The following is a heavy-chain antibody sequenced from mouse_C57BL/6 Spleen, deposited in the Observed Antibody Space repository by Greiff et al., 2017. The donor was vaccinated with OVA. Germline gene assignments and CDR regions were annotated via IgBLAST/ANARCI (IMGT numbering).Heavy chain of an antibody. CDR3: ARGGSGYTLFAY. D-gene: IGHD3-1*01. CDR2: IYPGSGST. J-gene: IGHJ3*01. Sequence: QVQLQQSGAELVKPGASVTMSCKASGYTFTSYWITWVKQRPGQGLEWIGDIYPGSGSTNYNEKFKGKATLTVDTSSSTAYMQLSSLTSEDSAVYYGARGGSGYTLFAYWGRGTMVTVSA. CDR1: GYTFTSYW. V-gene: IGHV1-55*01.